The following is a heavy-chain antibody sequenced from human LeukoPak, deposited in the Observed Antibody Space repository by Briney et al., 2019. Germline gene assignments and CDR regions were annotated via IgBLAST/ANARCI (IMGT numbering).Heavy chain of an antibody. V-gene: IGHV3-48*03. Sequence: PGGSLRLSCAASGFTFSSYEMNWVRQAPGKGLEWVSYISSSGSTIYYADSVKGRFTISRDNSKNTLYLQMNSLRAENTAVYYCARGPSGYHNTGGQGTLVTVSS. CDR3: ARGPSGYHNT. D-gene: IGHD5-12*01. CDR2: ISSSGSTI. J-gene: IGHJ4*02. CDR1: GFTFSSYE.